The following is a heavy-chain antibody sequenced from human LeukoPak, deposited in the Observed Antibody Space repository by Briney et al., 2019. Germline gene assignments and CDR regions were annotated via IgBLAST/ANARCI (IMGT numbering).Heavy chain of an antibody. CDR1: GGSISSGGYY. CDR3: ARVAYSSSWYWFGP. Sequence: PSETLSLTCTVSGGSISSGGYYWSWIRQHPGKGLEWIGYIYYSGSTYYNPSLKSRVTISVDTSKNQFSLKLSSVTAADTAVYYCARVAYSSSWYWFGPWGQGTLVTVSS. J-gene: IGHJ5*02. V-gene: IGHV4-31*03. CDR2: IYYSGST. D-gene: IGHD6-13*01.